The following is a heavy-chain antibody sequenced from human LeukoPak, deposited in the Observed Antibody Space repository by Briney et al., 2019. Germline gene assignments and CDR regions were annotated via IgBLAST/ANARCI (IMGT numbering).Heavy chain of an antibody. CDR3: ARQPSGYYEKSGYYPYFFDS. CDR2: IFYSGTT. V-gene: IGHV4-59*08. J-gene: IGHJ4*02. CDR1: GGSFSSYY. D-gene: IGHD3-22*01. Sequence: PSETLSLTCTVSGGSFSSYYWTWVRQPPGKGLEWVGYIFYSGTTRYGPSLNSRVTISLDTSKSQFSLKLNSVTAADTAVYYCARQPSGYYEKSGYYPYFFDSWGQGTLVTVSS.